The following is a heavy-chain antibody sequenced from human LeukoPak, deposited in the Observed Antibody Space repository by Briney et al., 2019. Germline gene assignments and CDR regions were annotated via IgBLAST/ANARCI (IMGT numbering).Heavy chain of an antibody. CDR3: AKHYYDSSGYLAEYFQH. Sequence: GGSLRLSCAASGFTFSSYAMSWVRQAPGKGLEWVSAISGSGGSTYYAVSVKGRFTISRDNSKNTLYLQMNSLRAEDTAVYYCAKHYYDSSGYLAEYFQHWGQGTLVTVSS. J-gene: IGHJ1*01. D-gene: IGHD3-22*01. V-gene: IGHV3-23*01. CDR1: GFTFSSYA. CDR2: ISGSGGST.